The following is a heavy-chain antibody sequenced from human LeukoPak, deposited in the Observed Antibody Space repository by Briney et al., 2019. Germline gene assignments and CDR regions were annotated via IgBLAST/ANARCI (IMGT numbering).Heavy chain of an antibody. D-gene: IGHD1-26*01. V-gene: IGHV3-53*01. CDR2: IYSGGST. J-gene: IGHJ4*02. CDR1: GFTVSSNY. Sequence: GGSLRLSCAASGFTVSSNYMSWVRQAPGKGLEWVSVIYSGGSTYYADSVKGRFSISRDNSKNTLYLQMNSLRAEDTAVYYCARGVGSGSRLRAGDYWGQGTLVTVSS. CDR3: ARGVGSGSRLRAGDY.